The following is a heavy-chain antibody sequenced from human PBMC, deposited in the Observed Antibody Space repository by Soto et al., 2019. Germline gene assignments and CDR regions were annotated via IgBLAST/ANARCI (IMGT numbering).Heavy chain of an antibody. D-gene: IGHD3-3*01. V-gene: IGHV4-34*09. Sequence: SETLSLTCAVYGGSVNGYYWNWIRQPPGKGLEWIGEINHTGGTHYNPSLKSRVTISVDTSKNQFSLKLSSVTAADTAVYYCARGTIFGVVIMDYWGQGTMVTVSS. J-gene: IGHJ4*02. CDR2: INHTGGT. CDR3: ARGTIFGVVIMDY. CDR1: GGSVNGYY.